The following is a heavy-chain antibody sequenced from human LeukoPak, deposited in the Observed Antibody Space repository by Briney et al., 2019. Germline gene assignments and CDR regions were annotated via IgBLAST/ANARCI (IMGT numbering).Heavy chain of an antibody. V-gene: IGHV3-48*01. Sequence: GGSLRLSCAASGFTFSNYNMHWVRQAPGKGLEWVSYITLSSSTIYYADSVKGRFTISRDNPKNTLYLQMNSLRAEDTAVYYCANPVFSGSYSPYMDVWGKGTTVTISS. CDR1: GFTFSNYN. D-gene: IGHD1-26*01. CDR2: ITLSSSTI. CDR3: ANPVFSGSYSPYMDV. J-gene: IGHJ6*03.